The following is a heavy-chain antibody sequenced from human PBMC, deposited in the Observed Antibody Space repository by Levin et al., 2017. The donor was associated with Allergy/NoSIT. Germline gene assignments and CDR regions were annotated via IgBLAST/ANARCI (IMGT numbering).Heavy chain of an antibody. Sequence: PGGSLRLSCAASGFTFSSYAMSWVRQAPGKGLEWVSGISNSNSGGSTYYADSVKGRFTVSRDNSANTLYLQMNSLRVEDTAVYYCAKDGGYCSSTSCYYDYWGQGTLVTVSS. V-gene: IGHV3-23*01. J-gene: IGHJ4*02. CDR1: GFTFSSYA. CDR3: AKDGGYCSSTSCYYDY. D-gene: IGHD2-2*01. CDR2: ISNSNSGGST.